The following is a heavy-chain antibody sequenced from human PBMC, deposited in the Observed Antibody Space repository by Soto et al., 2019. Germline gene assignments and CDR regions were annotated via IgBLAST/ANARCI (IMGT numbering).Heavy chain of an antibody. J-gene: IGHJ5*02. CDR2: IIPIFGTA. V-gene: IGHV1-69*06. CDR1: GGTFSSYA. Sequence: QVQLVQSGAEVQKPGSSVKVSCKASGGTFSSYAISWVRQAPGQGLEWMEGIIPIFGTANYAQKFQGRVTITADKSTSTAYMELSSLRSEDTAVYYCARPYNWNDNWFDPWGQGTLVTVSS. CDR3: ARPYNWNDNWFDP. D-gene: IGHD1-20*01.